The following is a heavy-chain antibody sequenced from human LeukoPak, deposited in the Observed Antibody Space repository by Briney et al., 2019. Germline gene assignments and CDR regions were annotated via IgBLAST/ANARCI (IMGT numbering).Heavy chain of an antibody. J-gene: IGHJ4*01. V-gene: IGHV3-21*06. CDR1: GFTFSSYS. D-gene: IGHD3-10*01. Sequence: PGGSLRLSCAPSGFTFSSYSMNWVRQAPGKGLEWVSSISSSSSYIYYADSVRGRFTISRDYAKNLLYVQMNSVIIEDTAVYYCARHHGIPGSGSYRFDYWGHGTLVTVSS. CDR3: ARHHGIPGSGSYRFDY. CDR2: ISSSSSYI.